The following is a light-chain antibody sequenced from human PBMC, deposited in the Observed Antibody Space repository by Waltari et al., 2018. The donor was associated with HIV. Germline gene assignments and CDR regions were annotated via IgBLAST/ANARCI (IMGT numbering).Light chain of an antibody. CDR2: EVS. CDR3: SSYTSSSTGV. V-gene: IGLV2-14*01. J-gene: IGLJ1*01. Sequence: QSALTQPASVSGSPGQSITISCTGTSSDVGGYNYVSWYQQHPGKAPKLMIYEVSNRAAWVANRFSGSKSGNTASLTISGLQAEDEADYYCSSYTSSSTGVFGTGTKVTVL. CDR1: SSDVGGYNY.